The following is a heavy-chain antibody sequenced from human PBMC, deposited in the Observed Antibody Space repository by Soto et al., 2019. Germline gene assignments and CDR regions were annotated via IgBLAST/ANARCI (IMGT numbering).Heavy chain of an antibody. J-gene: IGHJ4*02. CDR1: GYTFSSYA. CDR2: ISGSDDST. Sequence: VQLLESGGGLVQPGESLRLSCAASGYTFSSYAMSWVRQAPGKGLEWVAVISGSDDSTYYADSVKGRFTISRDNSKNTLYMQMNSLRAEDTAVYYCANRSSSSTFDYWGKGTLVTVSS. CDR3: ANRSSSSTFDY. V-gene: IGHV3-23*01. D-gene: IGHD6-6*01.